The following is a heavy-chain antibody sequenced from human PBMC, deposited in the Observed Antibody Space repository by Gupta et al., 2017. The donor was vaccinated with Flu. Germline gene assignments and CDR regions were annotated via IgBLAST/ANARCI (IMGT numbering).Heavy chain of an antibody. J-gene: IGHJ5*02. Sequence: MGRINPHSGTTNYEQRFQGRVTVTMDASTSTAYMDLSRLTSDDTAVYYCARERHCSTASCYRWFDPWGQGTLVIVSS. D-gene: IGHD3-10*01. CDR3: ARERHCSTASCYRWFDP. CDR2: INPHSGTT. V-gene: IGHV1-2*06.